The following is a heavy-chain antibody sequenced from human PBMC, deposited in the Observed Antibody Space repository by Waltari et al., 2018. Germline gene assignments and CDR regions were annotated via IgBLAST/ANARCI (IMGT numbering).Heavy chain of an antibody. CDR1: GGSFSGYY. V-gene: IGHV4-34*01. D-gene: IGHD3-22*01. CDR3: ARSPDYDSSGYYS. Sequence: QVQLQQWGAGLLKPSETLSLTCAVYGGSFSGYYWSWIRQPPGKGLEWIGEINHSGSTNYNPSLKVRVTISVDTSKNQFSLKLSSVTAADTAVYYCARSPDYDSSGYYSWGQGTLVTVSS. CDR2: INHSGST. J-gene: IGHJ4*02.